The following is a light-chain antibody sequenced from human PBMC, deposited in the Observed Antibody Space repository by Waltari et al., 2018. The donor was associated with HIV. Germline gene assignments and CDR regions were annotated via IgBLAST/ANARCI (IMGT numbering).Light chain of an antibody. J-gene: IGLJ2*01. CDR3: CSYAGSYTLL. CDR2: DVN. V-gene: IGLV2-11*01. Sequence: QSALPQPRSVSASPGQSVTVSCTGPSSDVGGFNFVSWYQQHPDKAPKLMLYDVNKRPSGDTYRFSGSKSGNTSSLTISELQAEDEADYCCCSYAGSYTLLFGGGTKLTVL. CDR1: SSDVGGFNF.